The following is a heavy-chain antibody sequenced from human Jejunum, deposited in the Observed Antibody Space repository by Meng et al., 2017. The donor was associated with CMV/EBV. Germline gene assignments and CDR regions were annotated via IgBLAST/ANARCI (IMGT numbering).Heavy chain of an antibody. J-gene: IGHJ4*01. Sequence: GQLVESGCGLSQPGGSLRLSGAPSGFTISNNYMYWVRQATGKGLEWVSIIFNDGRTFYADSVKGRFTISRDNSQNTLYLQMNSLRAEDTAVYYCARDSMMGYWGQGTLVTVSS. CDR2: IFNDGRT. CDR1: GFTISNNY. V-gene: IGHV3-53*01. CDR3: ARDSMMGY. D-gene: IGHD2/OR15-2a*01.